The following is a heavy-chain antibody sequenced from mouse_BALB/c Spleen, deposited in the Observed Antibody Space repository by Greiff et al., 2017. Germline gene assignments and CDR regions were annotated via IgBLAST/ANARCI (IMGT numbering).Heavy chain of an antibody. J-gene: IGHJ3*01. D-gene: IGHD2-10*02. Sequence: EVQVVESGGGLVKPGGSLKLSCAASGFTFSSYTMSWVRQTPEKRLEWVATISSGGSYTYYPDSVKGRFTISRDNAKNTLYLQMSSLKSEDTAMYYCTTSPAYGNYGGFAYWGQGTLVTVSA. V-gene: IGHV5-6-4*01. CDR1: GFTFSSYT. CDR3: TTSPAYGNYGGFAY. CDR2: ISSGGSYT.